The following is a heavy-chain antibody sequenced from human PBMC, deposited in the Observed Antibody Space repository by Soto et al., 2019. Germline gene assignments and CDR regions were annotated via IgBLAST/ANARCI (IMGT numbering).Heavy chain of an antibody. CDR1: DFDFSSYG. J-gene: IGHJ4*02. CDR3: ARDSGWPILNFDN. CDR2: SSYDGRET. V-gene: IGHV3-30*03. Sequence: XESLRLSCAASDFDFSSYGIHWVRQAPGKGLEWVAASSYDGRETFYADSAKGRFTVSKEMSKNTAFLQMNALRHEDTAVYFCARDSGWPILNFDNWGQGTPVTVSS. D-gene: IGHD3-10*01.